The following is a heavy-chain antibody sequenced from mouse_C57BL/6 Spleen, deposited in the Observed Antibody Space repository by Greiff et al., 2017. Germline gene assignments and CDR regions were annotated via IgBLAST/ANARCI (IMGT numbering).Heavy chain of an antibody. CDR3: ARGMYYYGSSYEDSAMDY. CDR2: ILPGSGST. V-gene: IGHV1-9*01. J-gene: IGHJ4*01. CDR1: GYTFTGYW. Sequence: VQLQQSGAELMKPGASVKLSCKATGYTFTGYWIEWVKQRPGHGLEWIGEILPGSGSTNYNEKFKGKATFTADTSSNTAYMQLSSLTTEDSAIYYCARGMYYYGSSYEDSAMDYWGQGTSVTVSS. D-gene: IGHD1-1*01.